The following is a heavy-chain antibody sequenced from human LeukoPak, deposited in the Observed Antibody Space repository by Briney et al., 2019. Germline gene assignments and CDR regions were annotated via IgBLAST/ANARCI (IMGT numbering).Heavy chain of an antibody. CDR2: IYSGGST. Sequence: PGGSLRLSCAASGFTVSSNYMSWVRQAPGKGLEWVSVIYSGGSTYYADSVKGRFTISRHNSKNTLYLQMNSLRAEDTAVYYCAREASGVTRGSGGWYYFDYWGQGTLVTVSS. V-gene: IGHV3-53*04. J-gene: IGHJ4*02. D-gene: IGHD6-19*01. CDR3: AREASGVTRGSGGWYYFDY. CDR1: GFTVSSNY.